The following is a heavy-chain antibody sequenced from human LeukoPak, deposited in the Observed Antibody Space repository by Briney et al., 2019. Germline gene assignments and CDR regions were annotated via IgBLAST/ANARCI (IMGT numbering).Heavy chain of an antibody. V-gene: IGHV1-18*01. Sequence: GASVKVSCKXSGYTFTSYGISWVRQAPGQGLERMGWISAYNGNTNYAQKLQGRVTMTTDTSTSTAYMELRSLRSDDTAVYYCARGPDCSSTSCYEFDYWGQGTLVTVSS. CDR3: ARGPDCSSTSCYEFDY. CDR2: ISAYNGNT. CDR1: GYTFTSYG. D-gene: IGHD2-2*01. J-gene: IGHJ4*02.